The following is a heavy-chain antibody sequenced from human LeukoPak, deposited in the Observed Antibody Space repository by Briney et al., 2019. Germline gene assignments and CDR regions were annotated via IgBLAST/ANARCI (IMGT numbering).Heavy chain of an antibody. Sequence: SETLSLTCTVSGGSISSYYWSWIRQPPGKGLEWIGYIYYSGSTNYNPSLKSRVTISVDTSKNQFSLKLSSVTAADTAVYYCARAMYYDFWSGRGYYYMDVWGKGTTVTVSS. J-gene: IGHJ6*03. D-gene: IGHD3-3*01. CDR2: IYYSGST. CDR3: ARAMYYDFWSGRGYYYMDV. V-gene: IGHV4-59*01. CDR1: GGSISSYY.